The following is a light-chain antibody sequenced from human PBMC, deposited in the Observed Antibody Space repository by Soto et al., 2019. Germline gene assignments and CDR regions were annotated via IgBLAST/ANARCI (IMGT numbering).Light chain of an antibody. J-gene: IGKJ2*01. CDR3: QQYNIYSPYT. CDR1: QSIRSW. V-gene: IGKV1-5*01. CDR2: DAS. Sequence: DIQMTQSPSTLSASVGDRVTITCRASQSIRSWLAWYPHKPGNAPKLLIHDASSLKSGIPSRFSGGGSGTQFTLTISSLQPEDSATYYCQQYNIYSPYTFGQGTKLEIK.